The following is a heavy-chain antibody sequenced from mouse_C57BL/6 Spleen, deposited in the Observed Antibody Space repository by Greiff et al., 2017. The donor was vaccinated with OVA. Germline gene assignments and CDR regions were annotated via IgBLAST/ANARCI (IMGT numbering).Heavy chain of an antibody. J-gene: IGHJ4*01. CDR2: IWRGGST. V-gene: IGHV2-2*01. Sequence: VKLMESGPGLVQPSQSLSITCTVSGFSLTSYGVHWVRQSPGKGLEWLGVIWRGGSTDYNAAFISSLSISKDNSKSQVFFKMNSLQADDTAIDYCARVYGSGAMDYWGQGTSVTVSS. CDR1: GFSLTSYG. CDR3: ARVYGSGAMDY. D-gene: IGHD1-1*01.